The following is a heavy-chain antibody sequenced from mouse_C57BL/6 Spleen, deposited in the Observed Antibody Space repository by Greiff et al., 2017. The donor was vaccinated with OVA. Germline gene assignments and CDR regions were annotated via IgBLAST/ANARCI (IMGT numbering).Heavy chain of an antibody. CDR2: ISYDGSN. Sequence: DVQLQESGPGLVKPSQSLSLTCSVTGYSITSGYYWNWIRQFPGNKLEWMGYISYDGSNNYNPSLKNRISITRDTSKNQFVLKLNSVTTEDTATYYCARDHYGSTFDYWGQGTTLTVSS. CDR1: GYSITSGYY. D-gene: IGHD1-1*01. V-gene: IGHV3-6*01. J-gene: IGHJ2*01. CDR3: ARDHYGSTFDY.